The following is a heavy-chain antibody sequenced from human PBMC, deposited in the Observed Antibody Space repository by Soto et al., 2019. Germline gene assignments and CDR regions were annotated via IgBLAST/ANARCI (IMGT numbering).Heavy chain of an antibody. J-gene: IGHJ4*02. V-gene: IGHV4-59*01. CDR1: GGSISTYY. D-gene: IGHD2-21*01. Sequence: PSETLSLTCTVSGGSISTYYWSWVRQPPGKGLEWIGYIYHSGSTNYNPSLESRVTMSVDTSKNQFSLKLTSVNAADTAVYYRTRGGDAYKNGHWGQGTLVTVSS. CDR2: IYHSGST. CDR3: TRGGDAYKNGH.